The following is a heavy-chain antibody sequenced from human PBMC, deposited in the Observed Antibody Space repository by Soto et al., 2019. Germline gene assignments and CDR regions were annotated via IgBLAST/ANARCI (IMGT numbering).Heavy chain of an antibody. CDR1: GFIFDDYA. Sequence: EVQLVESGGGLVQPGRSLRLSCAASGFIFDDYAMHWVRRAPGKGLEWVAVISGNSGSLGYADSVKGRFTISRDNAKNSLYLQMKRLRAEDTALYYCAKDRYSSLAYYYYGMDAWGQGTTVTLSS. V-gene: IGHV3-9*01. CDR3: AKDRYSSLAYYYYGMDA. D-gene: IGHD6-19*01. J-gene: IGHJ6*02. CDR2: ISGNSGSL.